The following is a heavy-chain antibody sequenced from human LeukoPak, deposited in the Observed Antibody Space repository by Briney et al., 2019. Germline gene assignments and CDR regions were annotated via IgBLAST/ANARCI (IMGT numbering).Heavy chain of an antibody. V-gene: IGHV3-74*01. J-gene: IGHJ4*02. CDR2: INTDGSIT. CDR3: ARRVVGAMPFDY. D-gene: IGHD1-26*01. Sequence: GGSLRLSCAASGFTFSDYWIHWVRQAPGKGLVWVSRINTDGSITNYADSVKGRFTISRDNAKNSLYLQMNSLGDEDTAVYYCARRVVGAMPFDYWGQGTLVTVSS. CDR1: GFTFSDYW.